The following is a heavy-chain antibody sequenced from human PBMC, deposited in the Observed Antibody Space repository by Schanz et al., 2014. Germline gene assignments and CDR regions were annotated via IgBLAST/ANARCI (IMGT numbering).Heavy chain of an antibody. CDR3: ARRVPYSFGLDV. D-gene: IGHD1-1*01. CDR2: MSGSGSTA. V-gene: IGHV3-23*01. Sequence: EVQLLESGGGLVQPGGSLRLSCVASGFTFFGSFAMSWVRQAPGKGLEWVSGMSGSGSTADYADSVKGRFTISRDNSRKTLYLQMNSLRDEDTAMYYCARRVPYSFGLDVWGQWATVTVSS. J-gene: IGHJ6*02. CDR1: GFTFFGSFA.